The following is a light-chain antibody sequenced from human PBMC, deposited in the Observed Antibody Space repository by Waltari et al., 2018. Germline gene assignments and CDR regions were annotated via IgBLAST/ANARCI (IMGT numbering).Light chain of an antibody. V-gene: IGLV1-44*01. CDR2: SNN. CDR3: AAWDDSLGGPYVV. Sequence: QSVLTQPPSASGTPGQRVTISCSGSSANIGTNNVNRYQHPPGTAPKLLIYSNNRRRSGVPDRFSGSKSGTSASLAISGLQSEDEADYYCAAWDDSLGGPYVVFGGGTKLTVL. CDR1: SANIGTNN. J-gene: IGLJ2*01.